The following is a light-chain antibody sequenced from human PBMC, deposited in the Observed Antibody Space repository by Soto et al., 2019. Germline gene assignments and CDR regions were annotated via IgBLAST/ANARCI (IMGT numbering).Light chain of an antibody. CDR1: QTIDNY. CDR3: QQTYTLPFS. CDR2: GAS. Sequence: GDRVTITGRTSQTIDNYLNWYQHKPGKAPKLLIYGASTLQSGVSSRFTGSASGTDFTLTIDNLQAEDCATYYCQQTYTLPFSFGQGTKLEI. J-gene: IGKJ2*01. V-gene: IGKV1-39*01.